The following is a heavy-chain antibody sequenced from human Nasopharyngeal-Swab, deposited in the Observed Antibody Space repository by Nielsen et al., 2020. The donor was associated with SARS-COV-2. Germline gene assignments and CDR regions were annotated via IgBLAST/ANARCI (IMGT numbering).Heavy chain of an antibody. V-gene: IGHV3-7*01. Sequence: WIRQPPGKGLEWVANIKQDGSEKYYVDSVKGRFTISRDNAKNSLYLQMNSLRAEDTAVYYCARDGGLDTAMGGRRGYYYYYYGMDVWGQGTTVTVSS. D-gene: IGHD5-18*01. CDR3: ARDGGLDTAMGGRRGYYYYYYGMDV. J-gene: IGHJ6*02. CDR2: IKQDGSEK.